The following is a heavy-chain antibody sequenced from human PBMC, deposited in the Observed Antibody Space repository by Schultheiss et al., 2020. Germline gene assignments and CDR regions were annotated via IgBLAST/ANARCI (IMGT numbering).Heavy chain of an antibody. J-gene: IGHJ4*02. D-gene: IGHD3-22*01. Sequence: GGSLRLSCAASGFTFSDYYMSWTRQAPGKGLEWVGRIKSKTDGGTTDYAAPVKGRFTISRDDSKNTLYLQMNSLKTEDTAVYYCTTDEKPQDSSGYYYDFDYWGQGTLVTVSS. V-gene: IGHV3-15*01. CDR1: GFTFSDYY. CDR2: IKSKTDGGTT. CDR3: TTDEKPQDSSGYYYDFDY.